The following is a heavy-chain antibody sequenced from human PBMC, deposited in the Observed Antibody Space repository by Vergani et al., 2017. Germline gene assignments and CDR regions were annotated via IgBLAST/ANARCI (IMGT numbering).Heavy chain of an antibody. CDR3: ARVQELYDFWSGYRVRYYYMDV. Sequence: QVQLQQWGAGLLKPSETLSLTCAVYGGSFSGYYWSWIRQPPGKGLEWIGEINHRGSTNYNPSLKSRVTISVDTSKNQFSLKLSSVTAADTAVYYCARVQELYDFWSGYRVRYYYMDVWGKGTTVTVSS. J-gene: IGHJ6*03. V-gene: IGHV4-34*01. D-gene: IGHD3-3*01. CDR2: INHRGST. CDR1: GGSFSGYY.